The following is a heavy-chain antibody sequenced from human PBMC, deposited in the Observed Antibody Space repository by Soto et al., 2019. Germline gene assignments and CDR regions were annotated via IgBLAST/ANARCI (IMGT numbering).Heavy chain of an antibody. V-gene: IGHV3-21*01. J-gene: IGHJ5*02. Sequence: EVQLVESGGGLVKPGGSLRLSCAASGFTFNTYDMNWVRQAPGKGLEWVSSITTSSAYIYYADSLKGRITISRDNAKNSLFLQMNSLRAEVTDVYYCVRSGTARLLRHSWFDTWGQGTLVTVPS. CDR3: VRSGTARLLRHSWFDT. CDR2: ITTSSAYI. D-gene: IGHD2-21*01. CDR1: GFTFNTYD.